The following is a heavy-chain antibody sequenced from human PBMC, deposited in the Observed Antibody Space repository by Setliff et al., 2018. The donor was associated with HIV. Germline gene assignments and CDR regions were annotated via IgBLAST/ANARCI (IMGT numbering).Heavy chain of an antibody. CDR1: GYTFTDYF. CDR2: ISPDDANT. V-gene: IGHV1-2*02. Sequence: ASVKVSCKSSGYTFTDYFMHWVRQAPGQGLEWMGWISPDDANTRISQKFRGSVTMSRDRSINTAYMEFTGLTSDDTAVYYCARQLSNSFDYWGQGTLVTVSS. D-gene: IGHD1-1*01. J-gene: IGHJ4*02. CDR3: ARQLSNSFDY.